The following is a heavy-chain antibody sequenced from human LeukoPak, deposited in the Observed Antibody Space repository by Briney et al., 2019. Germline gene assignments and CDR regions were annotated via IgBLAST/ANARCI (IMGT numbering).Heavy chain of an antibody. J-gene: IGHJ4*02. CDR2: INPNSGGT. D-gene: IGHD3-16*01. CDR1: GYTFTGYY. CDR3: ASEAGGSRGGF. Sequence: ASVKVSCKASGYTFTGYYMHWVRQAPGQGLEWMGWINPNSGGTNYAQKFQGRVTMTRDTSISTVYMELSSLRSEDTAVYYCASEAGGSRGGFWGQGTLVTVSS. V-gene: IGHV1-2*02.